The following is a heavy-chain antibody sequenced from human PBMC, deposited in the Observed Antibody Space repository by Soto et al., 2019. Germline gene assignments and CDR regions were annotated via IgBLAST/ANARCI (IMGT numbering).Heavy chain of an antibody. D-gene: IGHD6-13*01. Sequence: PGESLKISCEASGYSFTSYWIAWVRQMPGKGLEWMGIIHPSDSDTRYSPSFQGQVTISVDKSISTAYLQWSSLKASDTAMYYCARQLYSSSWYNWGQGTLVTV. CDR3: ARQLYSSSWYN. J-gene: IGHJ4*02. V-gene: IGHV5-51*01. CDR1: GYSFTSYW. CDR2: IHPSDSDT.